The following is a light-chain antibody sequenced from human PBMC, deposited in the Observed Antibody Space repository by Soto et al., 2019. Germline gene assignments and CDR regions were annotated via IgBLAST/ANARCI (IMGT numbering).Light chain of an antibody. V-gene: IGKV1-9*01. CDR3: LQLIAYPFT. CDR2: AAS. J-gene: IGKJ3*01. CDR1: QGISSY. Sequence: DLQLTQSPSFLSASVGDRVTITCRASQGISSYLSWYQQKPGKAPQLLIYAASTLQSGVPSRFSGSGSGTDFTLTISTLQPEDFATYYCLQLIAYPFTFGPGTKVDI.